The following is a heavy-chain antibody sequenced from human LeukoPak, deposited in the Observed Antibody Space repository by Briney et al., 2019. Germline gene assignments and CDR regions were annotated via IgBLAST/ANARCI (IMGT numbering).Heavy chain of an antibody. Sequence: SVKVSCKASGYTFTSYYMHWVRQAPGQGLEWMGRIIPILGIANYAQKFQGRVTITADKSTSTAYMELSSLRSEDTAVYYCARSLNYYDSSPVYWGQGTLVTVSS. CDR2: IIPILGIA. D-gene: IGHD3-22*01. CDR3: ARSLNYYDSSPVY. V-gene: IGHV1-69*02. J-gene: IGHJ4*02. CDR1: GYTFTSYY.